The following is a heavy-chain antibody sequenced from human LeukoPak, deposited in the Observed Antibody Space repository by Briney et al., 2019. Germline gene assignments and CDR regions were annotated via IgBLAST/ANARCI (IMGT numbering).Heavy chain of an antibody. V-gene: IGHV4-30-4*01. J-gene: IGHJ2*01. D-gene: IGHD4-17*01. CDR2: IYYSGST. CDR3: ARDDYGASDWYFDL. Sequence: SETLSLTCTVSGGSICSGDYYWSWIRQPPGKGLEWIGYIYYSGSTYYNPSLKSRVTISVDTSKNQFSLKLSSVTAADTAVYYCARDDYGASDWYFDLWGRGTLVTVSS. CDR1: GGSICSGDYY.